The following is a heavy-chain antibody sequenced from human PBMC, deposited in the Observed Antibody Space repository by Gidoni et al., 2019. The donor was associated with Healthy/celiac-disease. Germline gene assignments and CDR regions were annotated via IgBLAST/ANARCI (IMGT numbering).Heavy chain of an antibody. CDR1: GYRFTSYW. V-gene: IGHV5-10-1*03. D-gene: IGHD6-13*01. Sequence: EVQLVQSGAEVKKPGESLRTSCKGSGYRFTSYWISWVRQMPGKGLEWMGRIDPSDSYTNYSPSFQGHVTISADKSISTAYLQWSSLKASDTAMYYCARHIRVSFDSSSWYYWYFDLWGRGTLVTVSS. CDR3: ARHIRVSFDSSSWYYWYFDL. CDR2: IDPSDSYT. J-gene: IGHJ2*01.